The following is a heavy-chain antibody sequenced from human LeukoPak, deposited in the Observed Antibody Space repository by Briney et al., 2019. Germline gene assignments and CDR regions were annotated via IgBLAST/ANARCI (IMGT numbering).Heavy chain of an antibody. Sequence: SETLSLTCTVSSXSITSYYWSWIRRPPGKGREWIGYIDHSGRTNYNPSLESRVTISEDTSKNQFSLKLSSVTAADTAVYYCARAPYDSSGYYHDYWGQGTLVTVSS. J-gene: IGHJ4*02. D-gene: IGHD3-22*01. CDR1: SXSITSYY. CDR3: ARAPYDSSGYYHDY. CDR2: IDHSGRT. V-gene: IGHV4-59*01.